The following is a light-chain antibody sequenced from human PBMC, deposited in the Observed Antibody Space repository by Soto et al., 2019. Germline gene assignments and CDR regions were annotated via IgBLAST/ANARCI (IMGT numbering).Light chain of an antibody. Sequence: QSVLTQPPSASVTPGQRVTIPCSGSSSNIGSNFVNWYQQLPGTAPKLLMYNNNQRPSGVPDRFSGSKSGTSASLAISGLQSEDEADYHCATWDDRLNGLVFGGGTKVTVL. J-gene: IGLJ3*02. V-gene: IGLV1-44*01. CDR2: NNN. CDR1: SSNIGSNF. CDR3: ATWDDRLNGLV.